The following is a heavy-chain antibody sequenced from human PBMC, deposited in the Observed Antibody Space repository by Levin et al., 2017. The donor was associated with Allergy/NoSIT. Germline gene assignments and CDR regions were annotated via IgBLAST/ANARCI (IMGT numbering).Heavy chain of an antibody. D-gene: IGHD1-1*01. CDR2: INPNSGGT. V-gene: IGHV1-2*02. J-gene: IGHJ6*02. Sequence: ASVKVSCKASGYTFTGYYMHWVRQAPGQGLEWMGWINPNSGGTNYARKFQDRVTMTSDTSISTAYMELSRLRSDDTAVYYCARDRSRITAGTAYDMDVWGQGTTVTVFS. CDR3: ARDRSRITAGTAYDMDV. CDR1: GYTFTGYY.